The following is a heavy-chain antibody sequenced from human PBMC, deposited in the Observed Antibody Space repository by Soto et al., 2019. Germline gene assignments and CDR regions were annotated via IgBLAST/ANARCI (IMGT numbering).Heavy chain of an antibody. Sequence: QVQLVESGGGVVQPGRSLRLSCAASGFTFSSYGMHWVRQAPGKGLEWVAVIWYDGSNKYYADSVKGRFTISRDNSKNTLYLQMNSLRAEDTAVYYCAGDGVGVGATTTFDYWGQGTLVTVSS. V-gene: IGHV3-33*01. J-gene: IGHJ4*02. CDR1: GFTFSSYG. CDR2: IWYDGSNK. CDR3: AGDGVGVGATTTFDY. D-gene: IGHD1-26*01.